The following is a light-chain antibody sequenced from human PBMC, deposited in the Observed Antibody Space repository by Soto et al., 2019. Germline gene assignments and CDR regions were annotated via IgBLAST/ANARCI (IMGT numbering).Light chain of an antibody. CDR2: GDS. CDR1: GSNIGAGYD. V-gene: IGLV1-40*01. Sequence: HSVLTQPPSVSGAPGQRVTISCTGSGSNIGAGYDVHWYQYRPGTAPKLLVFGDSHRPSGVPDRFSGSKSGTSASLAITGLQAEDEGDYYCQSYDSTLDARYVFGTGTKLTVL. J-gene: IGLJ1*01. CDR3: QSYDSTLDARYV.